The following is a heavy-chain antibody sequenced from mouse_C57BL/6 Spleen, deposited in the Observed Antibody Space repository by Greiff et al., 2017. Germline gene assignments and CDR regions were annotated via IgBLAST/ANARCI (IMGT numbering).Heavy chain of an antibody. CDR2: ISDGGSYT. Sequence: EVKLMESGGGLVKPGGSLKLSCAASGFTFSSYAMSWVRQTPEKRLEWVATISDGGSYTYYPDNVKGRFTISRDNAKNNLYLQMSHLKSEDTAMYYCARDGLLYFDYWGQGTTLTVSS. V-gene: IGHV5-4*01. J-gene: IGHJ2*01. D-gene: IGHD2-3*01. CDR1: GFTFSSYA. CDR3: ARDGLLYFDY.